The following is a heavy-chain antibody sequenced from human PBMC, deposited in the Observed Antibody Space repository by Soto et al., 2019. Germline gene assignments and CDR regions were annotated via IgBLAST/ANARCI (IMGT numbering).Heavy chain of an antibody. D-gene: IGHD3-16*01. Sequence: ASVKVSCKASGGTFSSYAISWVRQAPGQGLVWMGGIIPIFGTAIYAQKLQGRVTMTTDTSTRTVYLDLRSLKSDDTAVYYCARGGYYDNTWGKLSHYGLDVWGQGTSVTVSS. V-gene: IGHV1-69*05. CDR3: ARGGYYDNTWGKLSHYGLDV. CDR2: IIPIFGTA. J-gene: IGHJ6*02. CDR1: GGTFSSYA.